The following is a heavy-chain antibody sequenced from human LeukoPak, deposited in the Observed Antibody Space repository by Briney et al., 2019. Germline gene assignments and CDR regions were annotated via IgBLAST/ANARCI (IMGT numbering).Heavy chain of an antibody. CDR1: GFTFSSYA. J-gene: IGHJ4*02. D-gene: IGHD6-13*01. CDR3: AKDWGYSSSQGYYFDY. CDR2: ISGSGVAT. Sequence: GGSLRLSCAASGFTFSSYAVSWVRQAPGKGLEWVSSISGSGVATYSADSVKGRFTISRDNSKNTLYLQMNSLRAEDTAVYYCAKDWGYSSSQGYYFDYWGQGTVVTVSS. V-gene: IGHV3-23*01.